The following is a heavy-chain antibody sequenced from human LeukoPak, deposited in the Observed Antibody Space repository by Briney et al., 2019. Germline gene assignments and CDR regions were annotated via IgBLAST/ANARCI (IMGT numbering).Heavy chain of an antibody. Sequence: PGRSLRLSCAASGFTFSGYAMHWVRQAPGKGLEWVAVISYDGTNKYYADSVKGRFTISRDNSKNTLYLQMNSLRAEDTAVYYCARDGGYSYGPFDYWGQGTLVTVSS. V-gene: IGHV3-30*03. CDR3: ARDGGYSYGPFDY. D-gene: IGHD5-18*01. CDR1: GFTFSGYA. CDR2: ISYDGTNK. J-gene: IGHJ4*02.